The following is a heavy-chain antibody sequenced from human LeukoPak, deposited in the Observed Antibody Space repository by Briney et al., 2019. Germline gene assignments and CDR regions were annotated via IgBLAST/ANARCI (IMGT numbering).Heavy chain of an antibody. CDR2: ISSDSTYI. CDR3: ARVAFGPHAMDV. CDR1: GFTFSTYS. V-gene: IGHV3-21*01. D-gene: IGHD3-10*01. Sequence: NTGGSLRLSCAASGFTFSTYSMCWVRQAPGKGQEWVSSISSDSTYIYYLDSVKGRFTVSRDNAKHSLYLYMNSLRAEDTAVYYCARVAFGPHAMDVWGKGTTVTVSS. J-gene: IGHJ6*04.